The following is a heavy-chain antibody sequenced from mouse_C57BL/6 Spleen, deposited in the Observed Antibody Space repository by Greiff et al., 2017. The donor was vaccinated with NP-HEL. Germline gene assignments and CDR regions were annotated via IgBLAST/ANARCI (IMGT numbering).Heavy chain of an antibody. Sequence: VKLMESGAELARPGASVKLSCKASGYTFTSYGISWVKQRTGQGLEWIGEIYPRSGNTYYNEKFKGKATLTADKSSSTAYMELRSLTSEDSAVYFCARGRDYYSNYDAMDYWGQGTSVTVSS. V-gene: IGHV1-81*01. CDR1: GYTFTSYG. CDR2: IYPRSGNT. CDR3: ARGRDYYSNYDAMDY. D-gene: IGHD2-5*01. J-gene: IGHJ4*01.